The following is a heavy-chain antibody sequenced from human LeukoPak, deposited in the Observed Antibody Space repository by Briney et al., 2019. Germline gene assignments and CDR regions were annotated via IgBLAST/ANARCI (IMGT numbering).Heavy chain of an antibody. Sequence: PRGTLRLSCAASGFTFSIHGMNWVRQGPGKGLEWDSGIAGSGGSTYYADSVKGRFTISRDNSKNTVYLQVNSLRAEDTAVYYCAKDIGLSRGSYFLAFDIWGQGTMVTVSS. V-gene: IGHV3-23*01. CDR3: AKDIGLSRGSYFLAFDI. D-gene: IGHD1-26*01. CDR2: IAGSGGST. J-gene: IGHJ3*02. CDR1: GFTFSIHG.